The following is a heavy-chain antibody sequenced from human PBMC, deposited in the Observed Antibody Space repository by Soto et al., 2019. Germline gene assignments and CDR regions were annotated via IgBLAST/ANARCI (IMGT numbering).Heavy chain of an antibody. J-gene: IGHJ6*02. D-gene: IGHD6-13*01. CDR3: ATAVAAGRVMEV. V-gene: IGHV3-21*01. CDR1: GFTFSTYG. Sequence: EMQLVESGGGLVKPGGSLRLSCAASGFTFSTYGMNWVRQAPGKGLEWVSSISSGSKYIYYADSLKARLTISRDNARNSRYLELNILRAEDTAVYYCATAVAAGRVMEVCGRGTTGTV. CDR2: ISSGSKYI.